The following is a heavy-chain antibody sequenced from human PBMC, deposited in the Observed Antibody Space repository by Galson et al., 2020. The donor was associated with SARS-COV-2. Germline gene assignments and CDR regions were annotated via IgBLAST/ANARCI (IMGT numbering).Heavy chain of an antibody. CDR2: VSYDGSDT. CDR3: ARPLWYSFDY. V-gene: IGHV3-30*04. CDR1: GFTLSDYV. J-gene: IGHJ4*02. Sequence: GGSLRLSCAASGFTLSDYVMYWVRQAPGKGLEWVADVSYDGSDTNYADSVKGRFTISRDNSKNMLYLQMNSLRVEDTAVDYCARPLWYSFDYWGQGTLVTVSS. D-gene: IGHD2-8*02.